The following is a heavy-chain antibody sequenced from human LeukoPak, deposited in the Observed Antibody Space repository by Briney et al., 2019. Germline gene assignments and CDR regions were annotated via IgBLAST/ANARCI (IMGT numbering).Heavy chain of an antibody. CDR2: IYHSGST. D-gene: IGHD5-18*01. V-gene: IGHV4-38-2*02. CDR1: GYSISSGYY. J-gene: IGHJ6*03. Sequence: SETLSLTCTVSGYSISSGYYWGWIRQPPGKGLEWIGSIYHSGSTYYNPSLKSRVTISVDTSKNQFSLKLSSVTAADTAVYYCARALWSKPGGGADTAMNRIYYYYYMDVWGKGTTVTISS. CDR3: ARALWSKPGGGADTAMNRIYYYYYMDV.